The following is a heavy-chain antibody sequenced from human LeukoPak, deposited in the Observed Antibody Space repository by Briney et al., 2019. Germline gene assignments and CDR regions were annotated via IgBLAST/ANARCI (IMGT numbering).Heavy chain of an antibody. D-gene: IGHD3-10*01. CDR2: IYHSGST. V-gene: IGHV4-38-2*02. CDR1: GYSISSGYY. Sequence: SETLSLTCTVSGYSISSGYYWGWIRQPPGKGLEWIGSIYHSGSTYYNPSLKSRVTISVDTSKNQFPLKLSSVTAADTAVYYCARLSLFADYWGQGTLVTVSS. CDR3: ARLSLFADY. J-gene: IGHJ4*02.